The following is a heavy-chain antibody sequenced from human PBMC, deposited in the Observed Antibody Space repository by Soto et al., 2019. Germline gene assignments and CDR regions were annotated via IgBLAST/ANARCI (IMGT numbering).Heavy chain of an antibody. CDR3: ARDMVRGVISAFDI. J-gene: IGHJ3*02. V-gene: IGHV3-66*01. D-gene: IGHD3-10*01. Sequence: PGGSLRLSCAASGFTVSSNYMSWVRQAPGKGLEWVSVIYSGGSTYYADSVKGRFTISRDNSKNTLYLQMNSLRAEDTAVYYCARDMVRGVISAFDIWGQGTMVTVS. CDR1: GFTVSSNY. CDR2: IYSGGST.